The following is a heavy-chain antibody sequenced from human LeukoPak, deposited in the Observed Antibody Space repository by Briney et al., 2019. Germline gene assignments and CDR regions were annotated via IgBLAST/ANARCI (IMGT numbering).Heavy chain of an antibody. CDR1: GFTFSSYG. D-gene: IGHD1-14*01. CDR2: ISYDGSNE. Sequence: GGSLRLSCAASGFTFSSYGMHWVRQAPGKGLEWVAVISYDGSNENYADSVKGRFTISRDNTKNTLYVQMNSLRAEDTALYYCARGFRTNYYYYMDVGGKGTTVTVS. CDR3: ARGFRTNYYYYMDV. J-gene: IGHJ6*03. V-gene: IGHV3-30*03.